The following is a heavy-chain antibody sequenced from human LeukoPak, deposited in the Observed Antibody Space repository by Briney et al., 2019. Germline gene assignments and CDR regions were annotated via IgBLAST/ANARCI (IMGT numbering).Heavy chain of an antibody. D-gene: IGHD4-17*01. V-gene: IGHV4-30-2*01. CDR3: ARVSPYGDYNDY. J-gene: IGHJ4*02. Sequence: SQTLSLACAVSGGSISSGGYSWSWLRQPPGKGLEWIGYIYHSGSTYYDPSLKSRVTISVDRSKNQFSLKLSSVTAADTAVYYCARVSPYGDYNDYWGQGTLVTVSS. CDR1: GGSISSGGYS. CDR2: IYHSGST.